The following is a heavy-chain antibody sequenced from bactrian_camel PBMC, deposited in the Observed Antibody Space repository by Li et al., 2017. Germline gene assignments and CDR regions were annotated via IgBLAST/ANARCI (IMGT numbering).Heavy chain of an antibody. CDR2: IDSGATRA. CDR1: GFTFSTYV. Sequence: HVQLVESGGGLVQPGGSLRLSCAASGFTFSTYVMHWARQAPGKGLERVSRIDSGATRADYADSVKGRATISRDNDKNTLYLQMSSLKSEDTALYYCATHPYGSLWHDLNYWGQGTQVTVS. CDR3: ATHPYGSLWHDLNY. D-gene: IGHD6*01. V-gene: IGHV3S1*01. J-gene: IGHJ4*01.